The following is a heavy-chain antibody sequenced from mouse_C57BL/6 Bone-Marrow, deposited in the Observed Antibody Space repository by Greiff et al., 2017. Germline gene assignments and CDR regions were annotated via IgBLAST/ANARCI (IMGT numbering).Heavy chain of an antibody. CDR3: ARWDYGIYFDD. V-gene: IGHV1-82*01. J-gene: IGHJ2*01. D-gene: IGHD1-2*01. CDR2: IYPGDGDT. Sequence: VQLQQSGPELVKPGASVKISCKASGYAFSSSWMNWVKQRPGKGLEWIGRIYPGDGDTNYNGKFKGKATLTADKSSSTAYMQLSSLTSEDSAVYFCARWDYGIYFDDWGQGTTLTVSS. CDR1: GYAFSSSW.